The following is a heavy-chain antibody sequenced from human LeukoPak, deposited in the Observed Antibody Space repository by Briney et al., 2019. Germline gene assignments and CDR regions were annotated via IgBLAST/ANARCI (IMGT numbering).Heavy chain of an antibody. V-gene: IGHV1-2*02. CDR3: ARDRTTVTTRYFDL. Sequence: GASVKVSCKASGYTFTGYYMHWVRQAPGQGLEWMGWINPNSGGTNYAQKFQGRVTMTRDTSISTAYMELSRLRSDDTAVYYCARDRTTVTTRYFDLWGRGTLVTVSS. CDR2: INPNSGGT. CDR1: GYTFTGYY. D-gene: IGHD4-17*01. J-gene: IGHJ2*01.